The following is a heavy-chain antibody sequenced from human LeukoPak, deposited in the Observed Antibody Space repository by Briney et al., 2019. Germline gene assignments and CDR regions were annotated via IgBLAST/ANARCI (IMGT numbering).Heavy chain of an antibody. V-gene: IGHV3-15*01. CDR2: VKSKSDGGTT. D-gene: IGHD2/OR15-2a*01. J-gene: IGHJ3*02. CDR3: TTVEYGAFYI. CDR1: GFTFSNAW. Sequence: PGGSLRPSCTASGFTFSNAWVTWVRQAPGRGLEWVGRVKSKSDGGTTDYAAPVKGRFTISRDDSKNTLYLQMNSLKTEDTAVYYCTTVEYGAFYIWGQGTMVTVSS.